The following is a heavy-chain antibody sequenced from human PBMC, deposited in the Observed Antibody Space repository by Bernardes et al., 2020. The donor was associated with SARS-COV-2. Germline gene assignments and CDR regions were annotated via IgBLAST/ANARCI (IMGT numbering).Heavy chain of an antibody. D-gene: IGHD1-26*01. CDR1: GYSFLSYW. J-gene: IGHJ4*02. V-gene: IGHV5-10-1*01. CDR3: ARHHNGVGAIDLDY. Sequence: GESLKISCKGSGYSFLSYWISWVRQMPGKGLEWMGRIDPSDSYTNYSPSFQGHVSISGDKSISTAYLQWSSLKASDTAMYYCARHHNGVGAIDLDYWGQGTLVTVSS. CDR2: IDPSDSYT.